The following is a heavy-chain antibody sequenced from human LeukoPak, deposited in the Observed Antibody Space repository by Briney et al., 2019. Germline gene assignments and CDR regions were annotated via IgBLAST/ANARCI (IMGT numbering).Heavy chain of an antibody. Sequence: SETLSLTCTVSGGSISSYYWSWIRQPPGKGLEWIGYIYYSGSTNYNPSLKSRVTISVDTSKNQFSLKLSSVTAADTAVYYCAGRGYYYDSSGSNEIKYFDYWGQGTLVTVSS. J-gene: IGHJ4*02. V-gene: IGHV4-59*08. CDR2: IYYSGST. CDR3: AGRGYYYDSSGSNEIKYFDY. D-gene: IGHD3-22*01. CDR1: GGSISSYY.